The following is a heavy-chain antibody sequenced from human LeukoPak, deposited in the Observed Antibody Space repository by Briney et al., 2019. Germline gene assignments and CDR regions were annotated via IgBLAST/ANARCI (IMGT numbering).Heavy chain of an antibody. J-gene: IGHJ3*02. CDR2: IRYDGSNK. CDR1: GFTFSSYG. CDR3: ARDSPSVYYRLGAFDI. V-gene: IGHV3-30*02. D-gene: IGHD3-22*01. Sequence: GGSLRLSCAASGFTFSSYGMHWVRQAPGKGLEWVAFIRYDGSNKYYADSVKGRFTISRDNDKNSLYLQMNTLRAEDTAVYYCARDSPSVYYRLGAFDIWGQGTMVTVSS.